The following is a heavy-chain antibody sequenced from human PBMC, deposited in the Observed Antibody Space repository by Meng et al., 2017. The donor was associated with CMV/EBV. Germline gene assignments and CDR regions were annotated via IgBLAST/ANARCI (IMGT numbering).Heavy chain of an antibody. D-gene: IGHD6-6*01. V-gene: IGHV1-69*04. CDR1: GGTFSSYP. Sequence: SVKVSCKASGGTFSSYPISWVRQAPGQGLEWMGRIIPILGIANYAQKFQGRVTITADKSTSTAYMELSSLRSEDTAVYYCARDLLGYSSSTNWFDPWGQGTLVTVSS. J-gene: IGHJ5*02. CDR2: IIPILGIA. CDR3: ARDLLGYSSSTNWFDP.